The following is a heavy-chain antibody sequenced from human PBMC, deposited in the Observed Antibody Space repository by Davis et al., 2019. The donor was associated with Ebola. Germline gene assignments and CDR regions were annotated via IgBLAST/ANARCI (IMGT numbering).Heavy chain of an antibody. CDR3: AKYNWNAYFDY. Sequence: PGGSLRLSCEASGFTFGSYAMSWVRQAAGEGLEWVSILEMGGFTNYAVSVRGRFTMSRDNSKNTIYLHMDSLRVEDTAIYYCAKYNWNAYFDYWGQGTLVAVSS. CDR2: ILEMGGFT. V-gene: IGHV3-23*03. D-gene: IGHD1-20*01. CDR1: GFTFGSYA. J-gene: IGHJ4*02.